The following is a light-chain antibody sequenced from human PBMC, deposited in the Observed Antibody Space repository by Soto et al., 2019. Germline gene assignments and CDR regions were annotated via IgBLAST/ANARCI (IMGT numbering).Light chain of an antibody. J-gene: IGKJ4*01. CDR2: AAS. Sequence: DIQMTQSPSSLSASVGDRVTITCRASQSISSYLNWYQQKPGKAPKVLIYAASSLQSGVPSRFSGIGSGTDFTLSISSLQPEDFATYYCQRSYSGPLTFGGGTKVDIK. CDR3: QRSYSGPLT. CDR1: QSISSY. V-gene: IGKV1-39*01.